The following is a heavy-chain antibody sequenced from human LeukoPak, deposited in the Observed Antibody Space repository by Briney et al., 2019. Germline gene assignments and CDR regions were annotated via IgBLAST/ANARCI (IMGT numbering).Heavy chain of an antibody. CDR2: IYYSGST. J-gene: IGHJ4*02. CDR1: GGSISSYY. V-gene: IGHV4-59*12. CDR3: ARLRYCSSTSCYPSYGSGSY. D-gene: IGHD2-2*01. Sequence: SETLSLTCTVSGGSISSYYWSWIRQPPGKGLEWIGYIYYSGSTNYNPSLKSRVTISVDTSKNQFSLKLSSVTAADTAVYYCARLRYCSSTSCYPSYGSGSYWGQGTLVTVSP.